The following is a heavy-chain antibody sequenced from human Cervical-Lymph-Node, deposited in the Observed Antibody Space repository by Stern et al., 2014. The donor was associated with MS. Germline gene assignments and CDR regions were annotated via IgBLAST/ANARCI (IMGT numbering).Heavy chain of an antibody. CDR2: ISYDGTNN. J-gene: IGHJ4*02. V-gene: IGHV3-30*18. CDR3: AKSAVALMVFAPDS. D-gene: IGHD2-8*01. Sequence: VQLVESGGGVIQPGRSLTLSCAASGFTFSTHGMHWVRQAPGKGLEWVALISYDGTNNYYPDSVKGRFTISRDNSKSTLYLQMNSLRPEDTALYYCAKSAVALMVFAPDSWGQGTLVTVSS. CDR1: GFTFSTHG.